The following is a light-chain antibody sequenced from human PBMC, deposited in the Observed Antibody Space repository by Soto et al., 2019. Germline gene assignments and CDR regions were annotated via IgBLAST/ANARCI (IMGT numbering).Light chain of an antibody. Sequence: SYELTQPPSVAVSPGQTASITCSGDKLGDKYACWYQQKPGQSPVLVIYQGTKRPSGIPERFSGSNSGNTATLTISGTQAMDEADYDCQSLDSSTVVFGGGTKLTVL. J-gene: IGLJ2*01. CDR2: QGT. V-gene: IGLV3-1*01. CDR3: QSLDSSTVV. CDR1: KLGDKY.